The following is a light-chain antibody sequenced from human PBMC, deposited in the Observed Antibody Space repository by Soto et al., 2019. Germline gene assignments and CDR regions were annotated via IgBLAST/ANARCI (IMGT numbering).Light chain of an antibody. CDR1: QSVSSN. V-gene: IGKV3-15*01. J-gene: IGKJ1*01. Sequence: EIVMTQSPATLSVSPGERATLSCRASQSVSSNLAWYQQKPGQAPRLLIYGASTRATGIPARFSGSGSGTEFNLTISCLQSEDFAHYYGHLYNNWPLWTFGQGKKLEIK. CDR3: HLYNNWPLWT. CDR2: GAS.